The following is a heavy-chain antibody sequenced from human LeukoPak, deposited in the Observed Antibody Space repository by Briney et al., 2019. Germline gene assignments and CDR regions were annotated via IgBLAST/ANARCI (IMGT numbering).Heavy chain of an antibody. D-gene: IGHD7-27*01. J-gene: IGHJ6*03. V-gene: IGHV1-18*01. Sequence: CASVNVSCKASGYTFTSYGISWLRQAPGQGLEWMGWISAYNGNTNYAQKLQGRVTMTTDTSTSTAYMELRSLRSDDTAVYYCARDLGYYYYYYTDVWGKGTTVTVSS. CDR1: GYTFTSYG. CDR3: ARDLGYYYYYYTDV. CDR2: ISAYNGNT.